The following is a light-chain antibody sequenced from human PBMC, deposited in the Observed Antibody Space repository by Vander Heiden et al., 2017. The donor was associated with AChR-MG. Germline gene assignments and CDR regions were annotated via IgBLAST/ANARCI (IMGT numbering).Light chain of an antibody. Sequence: DVVMTQSPLSLPVTLGQPASISCRSSQSLVHSDGNTYLNWFQQRPGQSPRRLIYKVSNRDSGVPDRFSGSGSGTDFTLKISRVEAEDVGVYYCMQGTHWPPSFRQETKLEIK. CDR3: MQGTHWPPS. V-gene: IGKV2-30*02. CDR1: QSLVHSDGNTY. CDR2: KVS. J-gene: IGKJ2*01.